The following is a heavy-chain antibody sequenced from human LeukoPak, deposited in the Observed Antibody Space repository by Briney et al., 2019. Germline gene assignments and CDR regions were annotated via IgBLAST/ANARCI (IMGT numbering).Heavy chain of an antibody. CDR2: INHSGST. Sequence: PSETLSLTCAVYGGSFSGYYWSWIRQPPGKGLEWIGEINHSGSTNYSPSLKSRVTISVDTSKNQFSLKLSSVTAADTAVYYCARGPRPSPFDYWGQGTLVTVSS. J-gene: IGHJ4*02. CDR3: ARGPRPSPFDY. V-gene: IGHV4-34*01. CDR1: GGSFSGYY.